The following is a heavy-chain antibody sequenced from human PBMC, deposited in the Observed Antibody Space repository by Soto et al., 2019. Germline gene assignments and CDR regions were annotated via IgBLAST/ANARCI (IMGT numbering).Heavy chain of an antibody. CDR3: ARAAGTTESNYYYYGMDL. CDR2: MNPNSGNT. D-gene: IGHD6-13*01. J-gene: IGHJ6*02. V-gene: IGHV1-8*01. Sequence: GASVKVSCKASGYTFTSYDINWVRQATGQGLEWMGWMNPNSGNTGYAQKFQGRVTMTRNTSISTAYMELSSLRSEDTAVYYCARAAGTTESNYYYYGMDLWGQGTTVTVSS. CDR1: GYTFTSYD.